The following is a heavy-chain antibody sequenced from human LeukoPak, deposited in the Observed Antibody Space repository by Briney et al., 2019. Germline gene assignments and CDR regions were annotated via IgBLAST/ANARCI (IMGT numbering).Heavy chain of an antibody. CDR3: ARDNYDFWSGTPNSNYYYYYMDV. CDR1: GGSISSYY. CDR2: IYTSGST. Sequence: PSKTLSLTCTVSGGSISSYYWSWIRQPAGKGLEWIGRIYTSGSTNYNPSLKSRVTMSVDTSKNQFSLKLSSVTAADTAVYYCARDNYDFWSGTPNSNYYYYYMDVWGKGTTVTVSS. D-gene: IGHD3-3*01. J-gene: IGHJ6*03. V-gene: IGHV4-4*07.